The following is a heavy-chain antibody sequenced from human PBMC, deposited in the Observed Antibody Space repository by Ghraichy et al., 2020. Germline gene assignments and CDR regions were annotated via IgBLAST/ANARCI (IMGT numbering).Heavy chain of an antibody. CDR3: ARSTNPAPRAAFDI. J-gene: IGHJ3*02. D-gene: IGHD1-14*01. CDR1: GGSISSSSYC. CDR2: ICYSGTT. V-gene: IGHV4-39*01. Sequence: SETLSLTCSVSGGSISSSSYCWGWIRQPPGKGLAWIGNICYSGTTYYNPSLKSRVTISVDTSKNQFSMKLTSVTAADTAVYYCARSTNPAPRAAFDIWGQGTLVTVSS.